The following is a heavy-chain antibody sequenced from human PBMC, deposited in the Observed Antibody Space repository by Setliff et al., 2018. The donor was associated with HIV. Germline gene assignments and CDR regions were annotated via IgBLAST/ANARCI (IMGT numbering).Heavy chain of an antibody. CDR3: AKDAGSYSYVHEYFQH. D-gene: IGHD5-18*01. CDR2: FSADEDIE. J-gene: IGHJ1*01. CDR1: GFTFGIYS. Sequence: GGSLRLSCEASGFTFGIYSMHWVRQAPGRGLEWMAVFSADEDIEYYADSVRERFTISRDNSKNTLYLQMNSLRAEDTAVYYCAKDAGSYSYVHEYFQHWGQGTLVTVSS. V-gene: IGHV3-30*07.